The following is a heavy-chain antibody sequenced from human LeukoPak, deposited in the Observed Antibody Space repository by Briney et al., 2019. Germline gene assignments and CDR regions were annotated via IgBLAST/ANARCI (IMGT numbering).Heavy chain of an antibody. D-gene: IGHD3-22*01. CDR1: GGSFSGYY. J-gene: IGHJ4*02. CDR2: INHSGST. Sequence: SETLSLTCAVYGGSFSGYYWSWIRQPPGKGLEWIGEINHSGSTNYNPSLKSRVTISVDTSKNQFSLKLSSVTAADTAVYYCARGISATMIVVVMGYFDYWGQGTLVTVSS. CDR3: ARGISATMIVVVMGYFDY. V-gene: IGHV4-34*01.